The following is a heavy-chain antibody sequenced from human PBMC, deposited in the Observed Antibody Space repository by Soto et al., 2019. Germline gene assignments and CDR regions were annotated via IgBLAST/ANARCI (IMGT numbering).Heavy chain of an antibody. CDR3: ARVVAAPPRYFDL. J-gene: IGHJ2*01. D-gene: IGHD2-15*01. CDR1: GGSISSYY. CDR2: IYYSGST. Sequence: TSETLSLTCTVSGGSISSYYWSWIRQPPGKGLEWIGYIYYSGSTNYNPSLKSRVTISVDTSKNQFSLKLSSVTAADTAVYYCARVVAAPPRYFDLWGRGTLVTVSS. V-gene: IGHV4-59*01.